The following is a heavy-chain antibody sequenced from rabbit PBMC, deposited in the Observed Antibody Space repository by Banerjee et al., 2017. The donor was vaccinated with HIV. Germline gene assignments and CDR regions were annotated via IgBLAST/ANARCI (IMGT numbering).Heavy chain of an antibody. CDR3: ARGGL. Sequence: QSLEESGGDLVKPGASLTLTCTASGFTLSSSYWICWVRQAPGKGLEWIACIYAGSSGGTYYASWAKGRVTISKSTSLNTVTLQMTSLTVADTATYFCARGGLWGPGTLVTVS. CDR2: IYAGSSGGT. CDR1: GFTLSSSYW. V-gene: IGHV1S40*01. J-gene: IGHJ4*01.